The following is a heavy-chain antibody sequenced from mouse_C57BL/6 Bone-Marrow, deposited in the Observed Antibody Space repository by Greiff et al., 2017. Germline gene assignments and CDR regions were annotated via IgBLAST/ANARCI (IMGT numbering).Heavy chain of an antibody. D-gene: IGHD1-1*02. CDR3: ARWYFAY. CDR2: INPGSGGT. CDR1: GYAFTNYL. J-gene: IGHJ3*01. Sequence: QVQLQQSGAELVRPGTSVKVSCKASGYAFTNYLIEWVKQRPGQGLEWIGVINPGSGGTNYNEKFKGKATLTADKSSSTAYMQLSSLTSEDSAVYFCARWYFAYWGQGTLVTVSA. V-gene: IGHV1-54*01.